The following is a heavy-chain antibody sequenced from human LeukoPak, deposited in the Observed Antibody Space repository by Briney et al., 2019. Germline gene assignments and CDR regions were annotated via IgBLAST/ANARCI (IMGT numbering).Heavy chain of an antibody. CDR3: ARVSREYYYDNSNYFHDALDV. Sequence: GGSLRLSCAASGFTLDDYGMSWVRQAPGKGLEWVSGINWNGGSTGYADSVKGRFTISRDNAKNSLYLQMNSLRAEDTAVYYCARVSREYYYDNSNYFHDALDVWGQGTMVTVSS. J-gene: IGHJ3*01. CDR2: INWNGGST. V-gene: IGHV3-20*04. CDR1: GFTLDDYG. D-gene: IGHD3-22*01.